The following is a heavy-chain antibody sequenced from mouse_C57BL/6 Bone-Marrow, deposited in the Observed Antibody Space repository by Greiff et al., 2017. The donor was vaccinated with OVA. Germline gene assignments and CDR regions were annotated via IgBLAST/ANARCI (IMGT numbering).Heavy chain of an antibody. Sequence: EVHLVESGPELVKPGASVKISCKASGFNIKNTYMHWVKQRPEQGLEWIGRIDPANGNTKYAPKFQGKATITADTSSNTAYLQLSSLTSEDTAIYYCAVPLYWGQGTTLTVSS. CDR1: GFNIKNTY. CDR2: IDPANGNT. V-gene: IGHV14-3*01. CDR3: AVPLY. J-gene: IGHJ2*01.